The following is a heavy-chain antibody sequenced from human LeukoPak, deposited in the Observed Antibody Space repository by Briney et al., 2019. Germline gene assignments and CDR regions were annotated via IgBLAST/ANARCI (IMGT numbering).Heavy chain of an antibody. Sequence: GSSVKVSCKASGGIFSSYAISWVRQAPGQGLEWMGGIIPIFGTANYAQKFQGRVTITADKSTSTAYMELSSLRSDDTAVYYCARDEATITAFDIWGQGTMVTVSS. D-gene: IGHD5-12*01. J-gene: IGHJ3*02. CDR1: GGIFSSYA. CDR3: ARDEATITAFDI. CDR2: IIPIFGTA. V-gene: IGHV1-69*06.